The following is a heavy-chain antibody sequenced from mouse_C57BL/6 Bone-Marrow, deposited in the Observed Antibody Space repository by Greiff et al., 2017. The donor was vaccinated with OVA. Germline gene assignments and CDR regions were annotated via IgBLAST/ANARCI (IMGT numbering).Heavy chain of an antibody. CDR1: GFTFSDYY. V-gene: IGHV5-12*01. Sequence: EVQGVESGGGLVQPGGSLKLSCAASGFTFSDYYMYWVRQTPEKRLEWVAYISNGGGSTYYPDTVKGRFTISRDNAKNTLYLQMSRLKSEDTAMYYCASLFITTVGQGMDYWGQGTSVTVSS. CDR2: ISNGGGST. CDR3: ASLFITTVGQGMDY. D-gene: IGHD1-1*01. J-gene: IGHJ4*01.